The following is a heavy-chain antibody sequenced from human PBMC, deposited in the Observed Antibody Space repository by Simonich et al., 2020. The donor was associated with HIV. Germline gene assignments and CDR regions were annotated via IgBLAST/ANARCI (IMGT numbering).Heavy chain of an antibody. CDR2: IWYDGRNK. V-gene: IGHV3-33*01. J-gene: IGHJ4*02. Sequence: QVQLVESGGGVVQPGRSLRLSCAASGFTFSSYGMHWVRQAPGKWLEWVALIWYDGRNKFYSDSVKGRFTISRDSSKHTLYLQMNSLRVEDTAVYYCARDGLRWQGGFDYWGQGTLVTVSS. CDR3: ARDGLRWQGGFDY. D-gene: IGHD4-17*01. CDR1: GFTFSSYG.